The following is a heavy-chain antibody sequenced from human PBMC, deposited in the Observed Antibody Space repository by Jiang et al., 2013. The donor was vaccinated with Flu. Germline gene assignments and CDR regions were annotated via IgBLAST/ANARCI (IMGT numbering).Heavy chain of an antibody. CDR3: ARGARWFDP. J-gene: IGHJ5*02. V-gene: IGHV5-10-1*01. Sequence: SWVRQMPGKGLEWMGGLILVTLIPTTARPSQGHVTISADKSISTAYLQWSSLKASDTAMYYCARGARWFDPWGQGTLVTVSS. CDR2: LILVTLIP.